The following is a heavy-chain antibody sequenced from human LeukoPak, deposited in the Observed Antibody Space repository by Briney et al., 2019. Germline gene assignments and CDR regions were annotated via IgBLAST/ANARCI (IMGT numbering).Heavy chain of an antibody. Sequence: GGSLRLSCTASGFMISGYEMNWVRQAPGKGLEWVSYISISGDIIYYIDSVKGRFTISRDNAKNSLYLQMNNLRAEDTAVYYCGRLPTLNNQVLHTSWDAFDIWGRGTMVSVSS. CDR2: ISISGDII. V-gene: IGHV3-48*01. D-gene: IGHD2-2*01. CDR1: GFMISGYE. J-gene: IGHJ3*02. CDR3: GRLPTLNNQVLHTSWDAFDI.